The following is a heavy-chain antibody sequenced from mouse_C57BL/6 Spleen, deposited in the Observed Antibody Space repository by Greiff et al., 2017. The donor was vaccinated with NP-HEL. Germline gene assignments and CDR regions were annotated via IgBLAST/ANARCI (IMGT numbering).Heavy chain of an antibody. Sequence: QVTLKVSGPGILQPSQTLSLTCSFSGFSLSTFGMGVGWIRQPSGKGLEWLAHIWWDDDKYYNPALKSRLTISKDTSKNQVFLKIANVDTADTATYYCARIARGLKAYYYAMDYWGQGTSVTVSS. CDR2: IWWDDDK. D-gene: IGHD3-1*01. CDR3: ARIARGLKAYYYAMDY. CDR1: GFSLSTFGMG. J-gene: IGHJ4*01. V-gene: IGHV8-8*01.